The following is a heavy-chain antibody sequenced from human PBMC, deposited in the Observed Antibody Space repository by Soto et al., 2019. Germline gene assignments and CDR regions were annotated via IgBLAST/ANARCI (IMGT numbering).Heavy chain of an antibody. D-gene: IGHD3-22*01. CDR2: INHSGST. CDR1: GGSFSGYY. V-gene: IGHV4-34*01. CDR3: ASSSGYKNRHLRY. J-gene: IGHJ4*02. Sequence: SETLSLTCAVYGGSFSGYYWSWIRQPPGKGLEWIGEINHSGSTNYNPSLKSRVTISVDTSKNQFSLKLSSVTAADTAVYYCASSSGYKNRHLRYWGQGTLVTVSS.